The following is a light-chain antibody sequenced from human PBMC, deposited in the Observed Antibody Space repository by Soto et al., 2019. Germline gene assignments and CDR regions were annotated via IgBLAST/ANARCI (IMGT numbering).Light chain of an antibody. CDR1: SSDVGGYNY. V-gene: IGLV2-14*01. Sequence: QSVLTQPASVPGSPGQSIPISCTGTSSDVGGYNYVSWYQQHPGKAPKLMIYDVSNRPSGVSNRFSGSKSGNTASLTISGLQAEDEADYYCSSYTSSSSPYVFGTGTKVTVL. J-gene: IGLJ1*01. CDR3: SSYTSSSSPYV. CDR2: DVS.